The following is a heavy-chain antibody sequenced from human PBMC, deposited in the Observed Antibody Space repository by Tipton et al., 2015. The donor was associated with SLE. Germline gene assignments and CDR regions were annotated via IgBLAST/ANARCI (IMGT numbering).Heavy chain of an antibody. D-gene: IGHD3-10*01. V-gene: IGHV4-61*02. CDR2: IYTSGST. CDR1: GGSISSGSYY. J-gene: IGHJ4*02. Sequence: TLSLTCTVSGGSISSGSYYWSWIRQPAGKGLEWIGRIYTSGSTNYNPSLKSRVTISVDTSKNQFSLKLSSVTAADTAVYYCASYDYYGSGSYSYFDYWGQGTLVTVSS. CDR3: ASYDYYGSGSYSYFDY.